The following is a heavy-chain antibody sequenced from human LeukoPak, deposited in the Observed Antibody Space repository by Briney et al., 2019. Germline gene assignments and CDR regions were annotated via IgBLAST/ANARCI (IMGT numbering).Heavy chain of an antibody. V-gene: IGHV1-18*01. CDR1: GYTFTSYG. J-gene: IGHJ6*03. D-gene: IGHD5-18*01. CDR2: ISAYNGNT. Sequence: ASVKVSCKASGYTFTSYGISWVRQAPGQGLEWMGWISAYNGNTNYAQKLQGRVTMTTDTSTSTAYMELSSLRSDDTAVYYCARELYSYGPFYYYYYYMDVWGKGTTVTVSS. CDR3: ARELYSYGPFYYYYYYMDV.